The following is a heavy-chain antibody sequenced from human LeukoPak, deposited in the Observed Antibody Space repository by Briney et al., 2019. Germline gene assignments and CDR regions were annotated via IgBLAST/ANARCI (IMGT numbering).Heavy chain of an antibody. D-gene: IGHD2-2*01. CDR3: ARSCSYCSSTYYMDV. Sequence: PGGSLRLSCAASGFTFSSYSMNWVRQAPGKGLEWVSVIYSGGSTYYADSVKGRFTISRDNSKNTLYLQMNSLRAEDTAVYYCARSCSYCSSTYYMDVWGKGTTVTVSS. CDR1: GFTFSSYS. CDR2: IYSGGST. V-gene: IGHV3-53*01. J-gene: IGHJ6*03.